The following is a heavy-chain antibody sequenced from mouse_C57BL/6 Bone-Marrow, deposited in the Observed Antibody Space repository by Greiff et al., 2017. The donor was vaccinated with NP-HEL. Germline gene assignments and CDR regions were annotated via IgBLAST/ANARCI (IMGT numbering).Heavy chain of an antibody. Sequence: QVQLQQSGPELVKPGASVKISCKASGYAFSSSWMNWVKQRPGKGLEWIGRIYPGDGDTNYNGKFKGKATLTADKSSSTAYMQLSSLTSEDSAVYFCAVTTVVAKSVDYWGQGTTLTVSS. V-gene: IGHV1-82*01. J-gene: IGHJ2*01. CDR2: IYPGDGDT. CDR1: GYAFSSSW. CDR3: AVTTVVAKSVDY. D-gene: IGHD1-1*01.